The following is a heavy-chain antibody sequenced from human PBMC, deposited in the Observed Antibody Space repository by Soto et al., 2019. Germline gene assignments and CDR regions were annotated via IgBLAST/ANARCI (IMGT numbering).Heavy chain of an antibody. D-gene: IGHD3-10*01. CDR3: ASSRITMVPYGMDV. CDR2: ISAYNGNT. V-gene: IGHV1-18*01. CDR1: GYTFTSYG. J-gene: IGHJ6*02. Sequence: ASVKVSCKASGYTFTSYGISWVRQAPGQGLGWMGWISAYNGNTNYAEKFQGRVTMTTDTSTSTVYMELRSLRSEDTAVYYCASSRITMVPYGMDVWGQGTTVTVSS.